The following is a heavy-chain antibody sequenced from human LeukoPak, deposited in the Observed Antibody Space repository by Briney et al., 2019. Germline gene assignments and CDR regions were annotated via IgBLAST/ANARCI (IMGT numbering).Heavy chain of an antibody. J-gene: IGHJ4*02. Sequence: SVKVSCKASGGTFSSYAISWVRQAPGQGLEWMGRIIPILGIANYAQKFQGRVTITADKSTSTAYMELSSLRSEDTAVYYCARGLGSGWSHTDYWGQGTLVTVSS. CDR2: IIPILGIA. CDR1: GGTFSSYA. D-gene: IGHD6-19*01. CDR3: ARGLGSGWSHTDY. V-gene: IGHV1-69*04.